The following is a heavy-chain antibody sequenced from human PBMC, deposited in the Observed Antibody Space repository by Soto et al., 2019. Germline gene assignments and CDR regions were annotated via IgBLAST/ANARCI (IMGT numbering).Heavy chain of an antibody. V-gene: IGHV4-39*01. CDR3: ARHVAATHDYYYYYMDV. J-gene: IGHJ6*03. CDR2: IYYSGRT. Sequence: QLQLQESGPGLVKPSETLSLTCTVSGGSISSSSYYWGWIRQPPGKGLEWIGSIYYSGRTYYNPSLNSRVTIYVDTSKNQLCLKLSSVTAADTAVYYCARHVAATHDYYYYYMDVWGKGTTVTVSS. D-gene: IGHD6-19*01. CDR1: GGSISSSSYY.